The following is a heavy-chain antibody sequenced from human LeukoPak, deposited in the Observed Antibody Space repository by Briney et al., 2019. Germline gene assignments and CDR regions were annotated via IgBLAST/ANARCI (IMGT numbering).Heavy chain of an antibody. D-gene: IGHD3-10*01. CDR1: GFTFNTYG. CDR3: ARGGVDYYGSGTYYLMYYFDN. CDR2: ISGSGGAT. J-gene: IGHJ4*02. Sequence: PGGSLRLSCAASGFTFNTYGMSWVRQAPGKGLEWVSGISGSGGATYYADSVKGRFTISREDPHNRLYLQMNSLRAEETAVYFCARGGVDYYGSGTYYLMYYFDNWGQGALVTVSS. V-gene: IGHV3-23*01.